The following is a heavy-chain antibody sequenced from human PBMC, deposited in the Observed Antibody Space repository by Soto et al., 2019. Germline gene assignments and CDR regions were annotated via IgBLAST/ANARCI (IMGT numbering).Heavy chain of an antibody. V-gene: IGHV3-15*07. D-gene: IGHD1-26*01. CDR1: GFTFSNAW. J-gene: IGHJ4*02. CDR2: IKSKTDGGTT. CDR3: TTDSLFVGATSDY. Sequence: GGSLRLSCAASGFTFSNAWMNWVRQAPGKGLEWVGRIKSKTDGGTTDYAAPVKGRFTISRDDSKNTLSLQMNSLKTEDTAVYYCTTDSLFVGATSDYWGQGTLVTVSS.